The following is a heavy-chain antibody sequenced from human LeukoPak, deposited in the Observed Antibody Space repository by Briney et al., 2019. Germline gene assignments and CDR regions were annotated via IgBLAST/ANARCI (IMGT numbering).Heavy chain of an antibody. V-gene: IGHV1-18*01. CDR1: GYNFSTYG. CDR2: ISGYNADT. Sequence: GASVKVSFKASGYNFSTYGISWVRQAPGQGLEWMGWISGYNADTNYAQKVQGRLTMTTDTSTSTAYMELRSLRSDDSAVYYCARDMVGVTRYHDYWGQGTLVTVSS. D-gene: IGHD1-26*01. CDR3: ARDMVGVTRYHDY. J-gene: IGHJ4*02.